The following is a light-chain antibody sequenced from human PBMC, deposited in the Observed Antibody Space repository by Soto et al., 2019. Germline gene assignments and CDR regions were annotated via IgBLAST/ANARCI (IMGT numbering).Light chain of an antibody. CDR1: QSVTTNY. Sequence: EIVLTQSPGSLSLSPGERATLSCRASQSVTTNYLAWYQQKPGQAPRLLIYGASSGATGIPDRFSGSGSGTDFTLTISRLEPEDFAVYYCQEYGSLPVTFGQGTRLDIK. CDR3: QEYGSLPVT. J-gene: IGKJ5*01. V-gene: IGKV3-20*01. CDR2: GAS.